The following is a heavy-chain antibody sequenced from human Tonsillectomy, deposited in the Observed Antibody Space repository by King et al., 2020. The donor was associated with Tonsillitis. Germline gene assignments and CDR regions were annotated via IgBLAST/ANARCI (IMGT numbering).Heavy chain of an antibody. V-gene: IGHV4-31*03. J-gene: IGHJ6*02. CDR1: GGSISSGGYY. CDR2: IYYSGST. D-gene: IGHD3-10*01. Sequence: QLQLQESGPGRVKPSQTLSLTCTVSGGSISSGGYYWSWIRQHPGKGLEWIGDIYYSGSTYYNPSLKSRVTISVDTSKNQFSLKLSSVTAADTAVYYCAGGPSITRVRGVIITSRYGMDVWGQGTTVTVSS. CDR3: AGGPSITRVRGVIITSRYGMDV.